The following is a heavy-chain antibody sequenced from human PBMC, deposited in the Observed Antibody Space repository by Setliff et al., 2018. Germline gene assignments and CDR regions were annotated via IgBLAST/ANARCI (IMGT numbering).Heavy chain of an antibody. V-gene: IGHV4-61*09. D-gene: IGHD2-2*01. Sequence: PSETLSLTCNVSGVSIANTASYWSWIRQPAGKTLEWIGQVYVGGNTYYNPSFESRVSISVDRSNNQFSLKLNSVTAADTALYYCARGPSMVVVSVAIPHVWGKGTTVTVSS. J-gene: IGHJ6*04. CDR3: ARGPSMVVVSVAIPHV. CDR1: GVSIANTASY. CDR2: VYVGGNT.